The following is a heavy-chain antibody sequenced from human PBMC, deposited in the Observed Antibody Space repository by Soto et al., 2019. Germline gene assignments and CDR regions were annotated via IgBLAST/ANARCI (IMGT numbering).Heavy chain of an antibody. CDR3: VRGGGYSGYEGHYYYYGMDV. V-gene: IGHV1-69*13. D-gene: IGHD5-12*01. Sequence: SVKVSCKASGGTFSSYAISWVRQAPGQGLEWMGGIIPIFGTANYAQKFQGRVTITADESTSTAYMELSSLRSEDTAVYYCVRGGGYSGYEGHYYYYGMDVWGQGTTVTVSS. CDR2: IIPIFGTA. J-gene: IGHJ6*02. CDR1: GGTFSSYA.